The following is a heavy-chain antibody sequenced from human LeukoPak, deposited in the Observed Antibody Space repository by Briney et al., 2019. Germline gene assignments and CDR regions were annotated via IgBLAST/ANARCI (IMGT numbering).Heavy chain of an antibody. CDR3: ARVVTPLYYYGMDV. V-gene: IGHV1-69*01. CDR2: IIPIFGTA. Sequence: SVKVSCKASGGTFSSYAISWVRQAPGQGLEWMGGIIPIFGTANYAQKFQGRVTITADESTSTAYMELSRLRSDDTAVYYCARVVTPLYYYGMDVWGQGTTVTVSS. D-gene: IGHD4-23*01. CDR1: GGTFSSYA. J-gene: IGHJ6*02.